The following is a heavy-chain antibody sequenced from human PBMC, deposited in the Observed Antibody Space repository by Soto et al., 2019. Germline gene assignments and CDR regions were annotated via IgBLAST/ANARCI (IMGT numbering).Heavy chain of an antibody. CDR2: IYYSGST. CDR1: GASISISSSY. V-gene: IGHV4-39*01. D-gene: IGHD2-21*01. CDR3: ARHPQRISIAAD. J-gene: IGHJ4*02. Sequence: SETQSLISTLSGASISISSSYLGWIRQPPGKGLEWVGSIYYSGSTYYNPSLKSRVTISVDTSKNQFSLKLSSVTAADTAVYYCARHPQRISIAADRGQGTLVTLSS.